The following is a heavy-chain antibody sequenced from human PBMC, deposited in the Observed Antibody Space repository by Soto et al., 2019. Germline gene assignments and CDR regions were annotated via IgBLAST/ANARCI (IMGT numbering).Heavy chain of an antibody. Sequence: PGGSLRLSCAVSGFTFTRNAMSWVRQAPGKGLEWVSAISGRGDTTYYADSVKGRFTTSRDNSKSTLYLQMNSLRAEDTAVYYCAKMPWVTVTAFDSYFDHWGQGTLVTVSS. CDR1: GFTFTRNA. V-gene: IGHV3-23*01. J-gene: IGHJ4*02. D-gene: IGHD2-21*02. CDR3: AKMPWVTVTAFDSYFDH. CDR2: ISGRGDTT.